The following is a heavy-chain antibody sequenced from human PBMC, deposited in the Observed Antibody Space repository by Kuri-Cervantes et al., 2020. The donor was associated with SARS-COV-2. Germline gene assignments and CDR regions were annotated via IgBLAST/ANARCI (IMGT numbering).Heavy chain of an antibody. CDR2: INPNSGGT. CDR3: ARDGSKGKYFQH. J-gene: IGHJ1*01. V-gene: IGHV1-2*02. Sequence: ASVKVSCKVSGYTLSELSIHWVRQPPGQGLEWMGWINPNSGGTNYAQKFQGRVTMTRDTSISTAYMELSRLRSDDTAVYYCARDGSKGKYFQHWGQGTLVTVSS. D-gene: IGHD3-10*01. CDR1: GYTLSELS.